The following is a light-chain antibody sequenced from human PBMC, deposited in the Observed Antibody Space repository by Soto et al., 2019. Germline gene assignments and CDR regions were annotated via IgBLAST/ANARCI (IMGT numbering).Light chain of an antibody. J-gene: IGLJ3*02. V-gene: IGLV2-14*01. CDR1: TSDVGGYNR. CDR2: EVA. Sequence: QSALTQPASVTGSPGQSITISCTGTTSDVGGYNRVSWYQQYPGTAPKLIIYEVANRPSGVSYRFSASKSVNTASLTISGLQSEDEADYYCSSYTVRNTWVFGGGTKVTVL. CDR3: SSYTVRNTWV.